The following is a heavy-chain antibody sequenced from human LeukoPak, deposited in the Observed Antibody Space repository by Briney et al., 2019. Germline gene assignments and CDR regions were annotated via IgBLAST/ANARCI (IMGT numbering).Heavy chain of an antibody. V-gene: IGHV3-48*03. CDR3: ARSIAAAVGFADY. CDR1: GFTFSSCE. Sequence: GGSLRLSCAASGFTFSSCEMNWVRQAPGKGLEWVSYISSSGSPIYYADSVKGRFTISRDNAKNSLYLQMNSLRAEDTALYYCARSIAAAVGFADYWGQGTLVTVSS. CDR2: ISSSGSPI. J-gene: IGHJ4*02. D-gene: IGHD6-13*01.